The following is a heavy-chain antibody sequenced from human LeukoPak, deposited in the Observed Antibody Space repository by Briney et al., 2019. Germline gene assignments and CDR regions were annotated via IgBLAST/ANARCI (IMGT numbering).Heavy chain of an antibody. CDR1: GGSISRSSYY. D-gene: IGHD5-24*01. CDR3: ARNRDGYNSFDY. Sequence: SSETLSLTCSVSGGSISRSSYYWSWIRQHPGKGLEWIGYIYYSGSSYYNPSLRSRVTISVDTSKNHFSLKLSSVTAADTAVYYCARNRDGYNSFDYWGQGTLVTVSS. CDR2: IYYSGSS. J-gene: IGHJ4*02. V-gene: IGHV4-31*03.